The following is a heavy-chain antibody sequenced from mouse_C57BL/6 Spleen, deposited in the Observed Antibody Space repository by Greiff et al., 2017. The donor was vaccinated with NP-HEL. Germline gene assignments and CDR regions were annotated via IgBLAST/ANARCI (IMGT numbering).Heavy chain of an antibody. J-gene: IGHJ1*03. D-gene: IGHD1-1*01. CDR3: ARERNYYGSSYWYFDV. CDR1: GFTFSDYY. CDR2: INYDGSST. Sequence: EVMLVESEGGLVQPGSSMKLSCTASGFTFSDYYMAWVRQVPEKGLEWVANINYDGSSTYYLDSLKSRFIISRDNAKNILYLQMSSLKSEDTATYYCARERNYYGSSYWYFDVWGTGTTVTVSS. V-gene: IGHV5-16*01.